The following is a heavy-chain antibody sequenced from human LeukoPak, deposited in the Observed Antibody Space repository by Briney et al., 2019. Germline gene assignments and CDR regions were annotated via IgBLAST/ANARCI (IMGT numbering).Heavy chain of an antibody. J-gene: IGHJ4*02. D-gene: IGHD6-13*01. CDR2: INPNSGGT. CDR1: GYSFIGYY. V-gene: IGHV1-2*02. Sequence: ASVKVSCKASGYSFIGYYIHWVRQAPGQGLEWRGWINPNSGGTNYEQKFQGRVTMTRATSISTASLELSRLRSDATAAYYCARIAAAGPTEFDYWGQGTLVTVSS. CDR3: ARIAAAGPTEFDY.